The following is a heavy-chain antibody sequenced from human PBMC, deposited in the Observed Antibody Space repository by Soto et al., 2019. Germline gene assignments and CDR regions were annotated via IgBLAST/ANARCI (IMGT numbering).Heavy chain of an antibody. V-gene: IGHV1-8*02. CDR2: MNPNSGNT. Sequence: GASVKVSCKTSGYTFTTYGLSWVRQATGQGLEWMGWMNPNSGNTGYAQKFQGRVTMTRNTSISTAYMELSSLRSEDTAVYYCARTLYGDNVDYWGQGTLVTVSS. CDR3: ARTLYGDNVDY. CDR1: GYTFTTYG. J-gene: IGHJ4*02. D-gene: IGHD4-17*01.